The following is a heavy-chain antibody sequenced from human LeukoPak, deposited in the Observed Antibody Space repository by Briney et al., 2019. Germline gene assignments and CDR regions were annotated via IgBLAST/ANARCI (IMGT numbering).Heavy chain of an antibody. CDR1: GGSFSGYY. CDR2: INHSGST. V-gene: IGHV4-34*01. D-gene: IGHD3-3*01. J-gene: IGHJ6*02. Sequence: SETLSLTCAVYGGSFSGYYWSWIRQPPGKGLEWIGEINHSGSTNYNPSLKSRVTISVDTSKNQFSLKLSSVTAADTAVYYCARGVGITIFGVASSNYGGYGMDVWGQGTTVTVSS. CDR3: ARGVGITIFGVASSNYGGYGMDV.